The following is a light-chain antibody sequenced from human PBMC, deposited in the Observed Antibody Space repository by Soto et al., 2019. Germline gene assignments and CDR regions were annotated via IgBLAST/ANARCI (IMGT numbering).Light chain of an antibody. CDR2: GAS. Sequence: EIVMTQSPATLSVSPEERATLSCRASQSVSSNLAWYQQKPGQAPRLLIYGASTRATGIPARFSGSGSGTEFTLTISSLQSEDFAVYYCQQYYNWPPWTFGGGTKVEIK. V-gene: IGKV3-15*01. CDR3: QQYYNWPPWT. CDR1: QSVSSN. J-gene: IGKJ4*01.